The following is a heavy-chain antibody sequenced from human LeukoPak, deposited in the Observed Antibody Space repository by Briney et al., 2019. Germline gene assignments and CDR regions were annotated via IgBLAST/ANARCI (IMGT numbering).Heavy chain of an antibody. V-gene: IGHV4-4*07. CDR2: SSTSGST. Sequence: SETLSLTCSVSGGAITSYYWSWFRQTAGKGLEWIGRSSTSGSTNFNPSLKSRVTMSIDTSKNQFSLKVTSGTAADTAVYYCARGGRWFDPWGQGTLVTVSS. J-gene: IGHJ5*02. CDR1: GGAITSYY. CDR3: ARGGRWFDP.